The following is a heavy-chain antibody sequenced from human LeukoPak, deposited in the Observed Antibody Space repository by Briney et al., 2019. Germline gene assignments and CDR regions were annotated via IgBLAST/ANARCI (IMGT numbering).Heavy chain of an antibody. V-gene: IGHV4-38-2*02. J-gene: IGHJ4*02. CDR3: ARAKDRYNSIDY. Sequence: PSETLSLTCSVSGYSISSGSYWGWIRQPPGKGLEWIGTIHHAGNTDNNPSLKNRVTISVDTSKNQFSLMLRSVTAADTALYYCARAKDRYNSIDYWGQGTLVTVSS. CDR2: IHHAGNT. CDR1: GYSISSGSY. D-gene: IGHD1-14*01.